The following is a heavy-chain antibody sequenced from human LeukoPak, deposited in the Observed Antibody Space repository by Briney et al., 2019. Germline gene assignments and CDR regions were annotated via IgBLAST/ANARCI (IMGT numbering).Heavy chain of an antibody. CDR3: AKRLIAVAGTDYFDY. CDR1: GFTFSSYG. Sequence: PGGSLRLSCAASGFTFSSYGMSWVRQAPGKGLEWVSAISGSGGSTYYADSVKGRFTISRDNSKNTLYLQMNSLRAEDTAVYYCAKRLIAVAGTDYFDYWGQGTLVTVSS. V-gene: IGHV3-23*01. CDR2: ISGSGGST. D-gene: IGHD6-19*01. J-gene: IGHJ4*02.